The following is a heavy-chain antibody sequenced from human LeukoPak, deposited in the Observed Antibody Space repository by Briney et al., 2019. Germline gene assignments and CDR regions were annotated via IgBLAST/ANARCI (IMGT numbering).Heavy chain of an antibody. CDR3: ARQSGYFDY. CDR2: IYYSGST. J-gene: IGHJ4*03. CDR1: GGSISSSSYY. V-gene: IGHV4-61*05. Sequence: SETLSLTCTVSGGSISSSSYYWGWIRQPSGKGLEWIGHIYYSGSTTYNPSLKSRVTISVDTSKNQFSLKLTSLTAADTAVYYCARQSGYFDYWGQGTLVTVSS.